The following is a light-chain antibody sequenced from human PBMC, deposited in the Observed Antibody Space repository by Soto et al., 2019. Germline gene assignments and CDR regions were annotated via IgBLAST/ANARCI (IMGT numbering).Light chain of an antibody. V-gene: IGLV2-14*01. J-gene: IGLJ1*01. CDR1: SSDVGGYNY. CDR2: GVT. CDR3: SSYTSASTLLYL. Sequence: QSALTQPASVSGSPGQSITISCTGTSSDVGGYNYVSWYQQHPGIAPKLLIYGVTTRPSGVSTRFSGSKSGNTASLTISGLQSEYEAYYHCSSYTSASTLLYLFGTGTKLTVL.